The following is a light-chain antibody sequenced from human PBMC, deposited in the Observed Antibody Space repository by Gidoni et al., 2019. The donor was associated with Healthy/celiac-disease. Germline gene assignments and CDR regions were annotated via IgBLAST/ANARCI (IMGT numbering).Light chain of an antibody. CDR3: CSYAGSSTFEV. J-gene: IGLJ3*02. Sequence: QSALPHPAPVSGSPGQSITISCTGTSSDVGSSNLVSWYHQHPGKAPKLMIYEGSKRPSGVSNRFSGSKSGNTASLTISGLQAEDEADYYCCSYAGSSTFEVFGGGTKLTV. V-gene: IGLV2-23*03. CDR1: SSDVGSSNL. CDR2: EGS.